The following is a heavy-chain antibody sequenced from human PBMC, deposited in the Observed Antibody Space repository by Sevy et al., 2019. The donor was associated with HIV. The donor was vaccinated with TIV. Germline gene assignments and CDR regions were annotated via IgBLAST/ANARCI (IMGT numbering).Heavy chain of an antibody. CDR3: AGFDSSGYYFDY. CDR2: INHSGST. V-gene: IGHV4-34*01. CDR1: GGSFSRYY. D-gene: IGHD3-22*01. Sequence: SETLSLTCAVYGGSFSRYYWIWIRQPPGKGLEWIGEINHSGSTNYNPSLKSRVTISVDTSKNQFSLKLGSVTAADTAVYYCAGFDSSGYYFDYWGQGTLVTVSS. J-gene: IGHJ4*02.